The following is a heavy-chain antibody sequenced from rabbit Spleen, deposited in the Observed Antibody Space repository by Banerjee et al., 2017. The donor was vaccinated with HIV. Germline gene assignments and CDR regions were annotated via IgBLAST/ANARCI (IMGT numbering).Heavy chain of an antibody. V-gene: IGHV1S40*01. J-gene: IGHJ6*01. Sequence: QSLEESGGDLVKPGASLTLTCIASGVSFSGDSYMCWVRQAPGKGPEWIACIDAGSSGFTYFASWAKGRFTISKTSSTTVTLQMTSLTAADTATYFCARDTSTSFSSYGMDLWARGPSSPS. CDR3: ARDTSTSFSSYGMDL. D-gene: IGHD1-1*01. CDR1: GVSFSGDSY. CDR2: IDAGSSGFT.